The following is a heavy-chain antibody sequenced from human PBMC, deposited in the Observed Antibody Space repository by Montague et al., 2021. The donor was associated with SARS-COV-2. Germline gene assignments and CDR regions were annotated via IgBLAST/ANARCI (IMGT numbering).Heavy chain of an antibody. Sequence: SETLSLICAVYGGSFSGYYWSWIRQPPGKGLEWIGDINHSGSTNYNPSLKSRVSISVDTSKNQFSLKLSSVTAADTAVYYCARAIVDVTMMVVVMTGVEHYFDFWGQGTLVTVSS. CDR3: ARAIVDVTMMVVVMTGVEHYFDF. J-gene: IGHJ4*02. CDR1: GGSFSGYY. D-gene: IGHD3-22*01. V-gene: IGHV4-34*01. CDR2: INHSGST.